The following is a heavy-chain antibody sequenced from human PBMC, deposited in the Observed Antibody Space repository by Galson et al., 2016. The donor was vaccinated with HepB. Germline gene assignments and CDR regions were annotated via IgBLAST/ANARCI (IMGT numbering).Heavy chain of an antibody. Sequence: SETLSLTCTVSGGAIRSSSFYWGWVRQTPGKGLEWIGSIFYSGGTHYNPSLKSRVTISVDTSKNVLSLSLRSVTAAETAVYYCARRTWRSGIDHGGQGTLVTVS. CDR1: GGAIRSSSFY. CDR2: IFYSGGT. V-gene: IGHV4-39*02. D-gene: IGHD3-10*01. J-gene: IGHJ5*02. CDR3: ARRTWRSGIDH.